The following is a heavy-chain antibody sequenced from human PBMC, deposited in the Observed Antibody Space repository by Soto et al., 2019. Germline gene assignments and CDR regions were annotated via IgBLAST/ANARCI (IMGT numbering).Heavy chain of an antibody. Sequence: QVQLQESGPGLVRPSGTVSLTCAVSGLSIGSGDWWSWVRQPPGKGLEWIGEIHHSGSANYNPSLKSRVTLSVVPSKDLFSLTLISVTAADTAFYYCARDQGSHPGDWGQGTLVSVSS. CDR1: GLSIGSGDW. CDR3: ARDQGSHPGD. D-gene: IGHD6-13*01. V-gene: IGHV4-4*02. CDR2: IHHSGSA. J-gene: IGHJ4*02.